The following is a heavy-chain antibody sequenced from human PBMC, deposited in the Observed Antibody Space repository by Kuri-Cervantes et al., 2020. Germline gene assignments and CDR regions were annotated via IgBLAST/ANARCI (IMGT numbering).Heavy chain of an antibody. CDR3: ARDSGSFSRNFFNF. Sequence: SETLSLTCTVSGGSISSSSYYWSWIRQPPGKGLEWIGFVYHSGDTNYNPSLKSRVTMSVDTSKNQFSLKLSSVTAADTAFYFCARDSGSFSRNFFNFWGQGTLVTVSS. J-gene: IGHJ4*02. CDR2: VYHSGDT. D-gene: IGHD1-26*01. CDR1: GGSISSSSYY. V-gene: IGHV4-61*01.